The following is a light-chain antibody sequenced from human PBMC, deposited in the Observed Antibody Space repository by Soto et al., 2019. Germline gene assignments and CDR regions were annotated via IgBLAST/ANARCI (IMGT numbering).Light chain of an antibody. CDR2: GAS. Sequence: EIVLTQSPGTLSLSPGERATLSCRASQTVTSNYLAWYQRKPGQAPRLLIYGASSRATDIPDRFSGSGSGTDLTLTITRLEPEGFAVYFCQQYAGSPSTFGQGTKVEIK. J-gene: IGKJ1*01. CDR1: QTVTSNY. CDR3: QQYAGSPST. V-gene: IGKV3-20*01.